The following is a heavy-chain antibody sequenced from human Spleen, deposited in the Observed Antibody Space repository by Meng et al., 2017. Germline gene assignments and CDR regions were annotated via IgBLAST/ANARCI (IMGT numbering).Heavy chain of an antibody. Sequence: QVQLWQCGDEVKTPGASVKVSCKASGYTFTSSDINWVRQATGQGLEWMGWMNPNSGNTGYAQKFQGRVTMTRDTSISTAYMELSSLRSEDTAVYYCARGRGTGYSSSWYGVDYWGQGTLVTVSS. CDR2: MNPNSGNT. J-gene: IGHJ4*02. V-gene: IGHV1-8*01. CDR1: GYTFTSSD. D-gene: IGHD6-13*01. CDR3: ARGRGTGYSSSWYGVDY.